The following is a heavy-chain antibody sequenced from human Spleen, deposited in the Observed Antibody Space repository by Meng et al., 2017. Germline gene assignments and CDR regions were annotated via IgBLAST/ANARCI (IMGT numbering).Heavy chain of an antibody. CDR1: GFTFDDYA. J-gene: IGHJ4*02. CDR3: VKGAHSESSTVLTYFDY. V-gene: IGHV3-9*01. D-gene: IGHD4-11*01. Sequence: LKISCAASGFTFDDYAMHWVRQAPGKGLEWVSGISWNSGSIGYADSVKGRFSISRDNAKNSLYLEMNSLRADDTALYYCVKGAHSESSTVLTYFDYWGQGTLVTVSS. CDR2: ISWNSGSI.